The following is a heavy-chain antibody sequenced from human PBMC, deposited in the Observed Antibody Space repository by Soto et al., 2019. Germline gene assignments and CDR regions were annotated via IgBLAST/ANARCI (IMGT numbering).Heavy chain of an antibody. Sequence: QVQLQQWGDGLLKPSETLSLTCAVYGGSFSSYYWNWIRQSPGKGLEWIGDINRIGSANYNPSLTGRVTMSVDSSKNQFYLRLTPVTAADTAMYYCARGGVDMIRGITGKRTWLDPWGQGTLVIVS. CDR1: GGSFSSYY. J-gene: IGHJ5*02. D-gene: IGHD3-10*01. CDR3: ARGGVDMIRGITGKRTWLDP. CDR2: INRIGSA. V-gene: IGHV4-34*01.